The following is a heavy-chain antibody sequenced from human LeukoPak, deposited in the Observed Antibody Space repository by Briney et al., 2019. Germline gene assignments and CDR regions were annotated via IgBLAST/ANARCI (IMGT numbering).Heavy chain of an antibody. CDR3: TRYNVGFES. CDR2: IIPIFGTA. V-gene: IGHV1-69*13. Sequence: GASVKVSCKASGGTFSSYAISWVRQAPGQGLEWMGGIIPIFGTANYAQKFQGRVTITADESTSTAYMELSSLKTEDTAVYYCTRYNVGFESWGQGTLVTVSS. J-gene: IGHJ4*02. CDR1: GGTFSSYA. D-gene: IGHD1-1*01.